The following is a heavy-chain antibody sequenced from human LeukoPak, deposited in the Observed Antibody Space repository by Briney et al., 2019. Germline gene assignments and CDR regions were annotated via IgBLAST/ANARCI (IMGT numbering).Heavy chain of an antibody. CDR1: GFTFSSYG. J-gene: IGHJ4*02. V-gene: IGHV3-30*18. Sequence: PGRSLRLSCAASGFTFSSYGMHWVRQAPGKGLEWAAVISYDGSNKYYADSVKGRFTISRDNSKNTLYLQMNSLRAEDTAVYHCAKDSPGSGYYRHFDYWGQGTLVTVSS. D-gene: IGHD3-22*01. CDR2: ISYDGSNK. CDR3: AKDSPGSGYYRHFDY.